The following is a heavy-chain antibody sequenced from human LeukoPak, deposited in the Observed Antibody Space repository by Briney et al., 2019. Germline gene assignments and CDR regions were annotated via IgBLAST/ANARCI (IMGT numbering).Heavy chain of an antibody. J-gene: IGHJ4*02. V-gene: IGHV4-61*09. Sequence: PSQTLSLTRTVSGGSISSGSYYWTWIRQPAGKGLEWIGHLYTSGTTSYNPSPQSRVTISADTSRHQFSLRLTSVTAADTAVYYCARAGGSVGWYGTIDSWGQGTLVTVSS. CDR1: GGSISSGSYY. D-gene: IGHD6-19*01. CDR2: LYTSGTT. CDR3: ARAGGSVGWYGTIDS.